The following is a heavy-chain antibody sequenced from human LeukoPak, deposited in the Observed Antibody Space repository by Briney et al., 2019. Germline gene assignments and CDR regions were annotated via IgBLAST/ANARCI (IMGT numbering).Heavy chain of an antibody. J-gene: IGHJ4*02. CDR1: GFTFRGYS. CDR3: ARTAGHYFDY. Sequence: GGSLRLSCAASGFTFRGYSMNWVRQFPGKGLEWVSFITSTRDDMLYADSVKGRFTISRDNAKNTLYLQMNSLRAEDTAVYFCARTAGHYFDYWGQGSLLTVSS. D-gene: IGHD2-21*02. CDR2: ITSTRDDM. V-gene: IGHV3-21*06.